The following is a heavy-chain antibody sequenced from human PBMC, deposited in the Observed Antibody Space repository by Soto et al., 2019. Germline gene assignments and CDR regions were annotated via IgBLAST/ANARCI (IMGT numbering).Heavy chain of an antibody. CDR3: ARRRLRYFDWLPLDY. V-gene: IGHV4-4*02. Sequence: SETLSLTCVVSGGSISSNNWWSWVRQSPGKGLEWIGEIYQTGSANYNPSLKSRVTISVDKSKNQFSLKLSSVTAADTAVYYCARRRLRYFDWLPLDYWGQGTLVTVSS. CDR2: IYQTGSA. J-gene: IGHJ4*02. D-gene: IGHD3-9*01. CDR1: GGSISSNNW.